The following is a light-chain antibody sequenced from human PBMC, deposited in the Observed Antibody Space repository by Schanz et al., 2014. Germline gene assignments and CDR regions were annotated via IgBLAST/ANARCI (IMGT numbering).Light chain of an antibody. V-gene: IGLV2-8*01. CDR1: SSDVGSYNY. Sequence: SALTQPPSASGSPGQSVTISCTGTSSDVGSYNYVSWYQQHPDKAPKLMIFEVDKRPSGVPDRFSGSKSGNTASLTVSGLQAEDEADYYCSSYAGSNHYVVFGGGTKLTVL. J-gene: IGLJ2*01. CDR3: SSYAGSNHYVV. CDR2: EVD.